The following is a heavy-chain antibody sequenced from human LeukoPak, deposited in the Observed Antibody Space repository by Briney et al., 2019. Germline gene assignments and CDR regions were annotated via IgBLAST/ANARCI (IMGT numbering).Heavy chain of an antibody. J-gene: IGHJ4*02. V-gene: IGHV4-4*07. Sequence: PSETLSLTCTVSGGSISSYYWSWIRQPAGKGLEWIGRIYTSGTTHYNPSLKSRLTISVDTSKSQFSLRLTSVTAADTALYYCARGLPHLDSWGQGTLVTVSS. CDR3: ARGLPHLDS. CDR2: IYTSGTT. CDR1: GGSISSYY.